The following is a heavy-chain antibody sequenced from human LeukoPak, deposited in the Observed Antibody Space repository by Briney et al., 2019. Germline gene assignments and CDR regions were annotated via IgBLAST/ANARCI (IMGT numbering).Heavy chain of an antibody. D-gene: IGHD3-9*01. CDR1: GGTFSSYA. J-gene: IGHJ6*03. Sequence: SVKVSCKASGGTFSSYAISWVRQAPGQGLEWMGRIIPIFGTANYAQKFQGRVTITTDESTSTAYMELSSLRSEDTAVYYCARSQRFPDFLTGYHHYYYMDVWGKGTTVTVS. V-gene: IGHV1-69*05. CDR2: IIPIFGTA. CDR3: ARSQRFPDFLTGYHHYYYMDV.